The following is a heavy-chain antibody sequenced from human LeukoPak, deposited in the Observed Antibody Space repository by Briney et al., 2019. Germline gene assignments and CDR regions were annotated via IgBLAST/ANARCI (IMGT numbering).Heavy chain of an antibody. Sequence: GGSLRLSCAASGFTFSSYEMNWVRQAPGKGLEWVSYISSSGSTIYYADSLKGRFTISRDNAKNSLYLQMNSLRAEDTAVYYCARGYYNFWSGYRAEYYFDYWGQGTLVTVSS. CDR3: ARGYYNFWSGYRAEYYFDY. J-gene: IGHJ4*02. V-gene: IGHV3-48*03. CDR1: GFTFSSYE. D-gene: IGHD3-3*01. CDR2: ISSSGSTI.